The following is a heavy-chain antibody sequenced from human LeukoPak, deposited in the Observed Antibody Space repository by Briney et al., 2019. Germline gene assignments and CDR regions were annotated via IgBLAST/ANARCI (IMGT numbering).Heavy chain of an antibody. D-gene: IGHD6-6*01. CDR1: GGSVNSGSYH. J-gene: IGHJ4*02. Sequence: SETLSLTCTVSGGSVNSGSYHWSWIRQPPGKGLEWIGYIYFSGTTNYNPSLKSRVTISVDTSKNQFSLKLSSVTAADTAVYYCAVPSSTAARPFDYWGQGTLVTVSS. CDR3: AVPSSTAARPFDY. CDR2: IYFSGTT. V-gene: IGHV4-61*01.